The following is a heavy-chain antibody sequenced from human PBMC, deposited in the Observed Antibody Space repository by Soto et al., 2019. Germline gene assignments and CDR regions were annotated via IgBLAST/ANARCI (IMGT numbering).Heavy chain of an antibody. CDR2: SSGSGGST. CDR1: GFTFSSYA. V-gene: IGHV3-23*01. D-gene: IGHD2-2*01. J-gene: IGHJ4*02. CDR3: AKAGAYCSSTSCYPDLDY. Sequence: GGSLRLSCAASGFTFSSYAMSWVRQAPGKGLEWVSASSGSGGSTYYADSVKGRFTISRDNSKNTLYLQMNSLRAEDTAVYYCAKAGAYCSSTSCYPDLDYWGQGTLVTVSS.